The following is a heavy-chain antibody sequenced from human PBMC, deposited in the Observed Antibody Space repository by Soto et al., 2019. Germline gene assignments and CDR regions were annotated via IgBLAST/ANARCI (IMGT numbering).Heavy chain of an antibody. CDR1: GGSISSRSHY. J-gene: IGHJ4*02. CDR3: ATAEGFGVVTPLFDY. V-gene: IGHV4-39*01. D-gene: IGHD3-3*01. CDR2: SYYRGST. Sequence: QLQLQESGPGLVKPSETLSLTCTVSGGSISSRSHYWGWIRQSPGKHLEWIGSSYYRGSTDYNPPLTSPVTLTVDTSKSQVSLKVYSVTAADTAVYYCATAEGFGVVTPLFDYWGQGILVTAS.